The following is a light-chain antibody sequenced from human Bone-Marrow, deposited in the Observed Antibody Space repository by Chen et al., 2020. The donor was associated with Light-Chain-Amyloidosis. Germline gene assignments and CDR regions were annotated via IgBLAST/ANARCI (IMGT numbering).Light chain of an antibody. J-gene: IGLJ3*02. Sequence: QSVLTQPPSVSAAPGQKVTISCSGSSSNIGNNYVSWYQQLPGTAPKLLIYDNNKRPSGTPDRFSGSKSGTSATLGITGLQTGDEADYYCGTWDSSLSARGVFGGGTKLTGL. CDR1: SSNIGNNY. V-gene: IGLV1-51*01. CDR2: DNN. CDR3: GTWDSSLSARGV.